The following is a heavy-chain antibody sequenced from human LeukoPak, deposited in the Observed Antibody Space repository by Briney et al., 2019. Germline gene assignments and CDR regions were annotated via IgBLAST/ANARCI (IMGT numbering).Heavy chain of an antibody. CDR3: ARGRIAKIVVVNSFYYGMDV. V-gene: IGHV4-34*01. J-gene: IGHJ6*02. CDR2: INDYTGNT. CDR1: GGSFSDYF. D-gene: IGHD3-22*01. Sequence: PSETLSLTCAVFGGSFSDYFWTWIRQSPGKGLEWIGEINDYTGNTNYNPSLNSRVSISLEKSKNQFSLELRSVTAADTAVYYCARGRIAKIVVVNSFYYGMDVWGQGTTVIVSS.